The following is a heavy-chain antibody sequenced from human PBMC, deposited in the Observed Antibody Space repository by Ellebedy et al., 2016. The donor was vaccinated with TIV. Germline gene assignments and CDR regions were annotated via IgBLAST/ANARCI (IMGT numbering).Heavy chain of an antibody. J-gene: IGHJ2*01. D-gene: IGHD1-7*01. V-gene: IGHV4-61*01. CDR2: IYYSGST. CDR3: ARAGLITATTIFDL. CDR1: GGSVSSGSYY. Sequence: SETLSLXCTVSGGSVSSGSYYWSWIRQPPGKGLEWIGYIYYSGSTNYNPSLKSRVTISVDTSKNQFSLKLSSVTAADTAVYYCARAGLITATTIFDLWGRGTLVTVSS.